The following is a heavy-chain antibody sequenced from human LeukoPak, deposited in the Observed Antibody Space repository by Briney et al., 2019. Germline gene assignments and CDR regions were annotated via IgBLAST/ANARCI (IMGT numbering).Heavy chain of an antibody. V-gene: IGHV5-51*01. CDR2: IYPGDSDT. J-gene: IGHJ4*02. Sequence: GESLKISCKGSGYSFTSYWIGWVRQMPGKGLEWMGIIYPGDSDTRYSPSFQGQVTISADKSISTAYLQWSSLKASDTAMYYCARENRDYYDSSGYGLDYWGQGTLVTVSS. D-gene: IGHD3-22*01. CDR1: GYSFTSYW. CDR3: ARENRDYYDSSGYGLDY.